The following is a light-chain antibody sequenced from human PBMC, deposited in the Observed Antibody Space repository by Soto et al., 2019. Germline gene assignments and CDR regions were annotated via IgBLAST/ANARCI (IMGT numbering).Light chain of an antibody. Sequence: AIQMTQSPSSLSASVGDRVTITCRASQAIRNDLGWYQQKPGKAPKLLIYAASSLQGGVPSRFSGRGSGTDFTLTISSLQPEDVATYYCLQEYNYPRTFGQGTKLEIK. CDR2: AAS. J-gene: IGKJ2*01. CDR1: QAIRND. CDR3: LQEYNYPRT. V-gene: IGKV1-6*01.